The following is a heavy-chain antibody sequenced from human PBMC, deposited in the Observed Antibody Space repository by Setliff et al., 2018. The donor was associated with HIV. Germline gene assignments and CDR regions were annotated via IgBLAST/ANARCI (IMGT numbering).Heavy chain of an antibody. CDR2: INYRGNT. Sequence: SETLSLTCTVSGGSISTSRYYWGWIRQPPGKGPEWIGSINYRGNTYYNPSLKSRAAISVDTSKNQIPLKLSSVTAADTAVYYCASLDGSESPYIYYYYMDVWGKGTAVTVSS. V-gene: IGHV4-39*01. J-gene: IGHJ6*03. D-gene: IGHD3-10*01. CDR1: GGSISTSRYY. CDR3: ASLDGSESPYIYYYYMDV.